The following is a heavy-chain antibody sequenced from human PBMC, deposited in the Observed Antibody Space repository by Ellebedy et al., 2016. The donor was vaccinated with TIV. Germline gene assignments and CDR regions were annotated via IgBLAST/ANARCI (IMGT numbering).Heavy chain of an antibody. CDR3: ARSMRGPTRWFDP. V-gene: IGHV3-30-3*01. CDR1: GFTSSDYA. Sequence: PGGSLRLSCTASGFTSSDYAIHWVPQAPGKGLEGVAVFSFDGSYQAYPDPVKGRFTISRDKSKNTLYLQMDNLRPEATAVYYCARSMRGPTRWFDPWGQGTLVTVSS. J-gene: IGHJ5*02. CDR2: FSFDGSYQ. D-gene: IGHD3-10*01.